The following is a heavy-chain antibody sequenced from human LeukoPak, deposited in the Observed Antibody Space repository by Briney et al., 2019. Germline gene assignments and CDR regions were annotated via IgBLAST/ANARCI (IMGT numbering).Heavy chain of an antibody. V-gene: IGHV3-7*01. Sequence: PGGSLRLSCAASGFTFSTYWMSWVRQAPGKGLEWVAIIKQDGSEKYYVDSVKGRFTISRDNAKNSLYVQMNSLTAEDTAVYSCARYDSDTGATDYWGQGILVTVSS. CDR2: IKQDGSEK. D-gene: IGHD2-8*02. J-gene: IGHJ4*02. CDR3: ARYDSDTGATDY. CDR1: GFTFSTYW.